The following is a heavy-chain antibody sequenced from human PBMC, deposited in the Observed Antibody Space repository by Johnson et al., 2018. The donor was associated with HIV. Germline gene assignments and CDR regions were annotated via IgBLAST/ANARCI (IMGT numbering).Heavy chain of an antibody. D-gene: IGHD5-24*01. J-gene: IGHJ3*02. CDR3: ARDEPYNLNAFDI. V-gene: IGHV3-30-3*01. CDR2: ISYDGSNK. Sequence: QVQLVESGGGLVQPGGSLRLSCAASGFTFSSYTMHWVRQAPGKGLEWVAVISYDGSNKYYADSVKGRFTISRDNSKNTLYLQMNSLRAEDTAVYYCARDEPYNLNAFDIWGQGTMVTVSS. CDR1: GFTFSSYT.